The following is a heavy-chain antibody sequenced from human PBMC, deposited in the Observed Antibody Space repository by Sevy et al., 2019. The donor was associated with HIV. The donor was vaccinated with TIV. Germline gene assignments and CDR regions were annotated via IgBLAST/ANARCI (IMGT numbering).Heavy chain of an antibody. V-gene: IGHV3-23*01. CDR2: ISGKGRST. J-gene: IGHJ6*02. CDR1: GFTFSGYA. Sequence: LSLTCAVSGFTFSGYAMNWVRQAPGKGLEWVSAISGKGRSTHYADSVEGRFTISRDNSKITLYLQMNSLRAEDTAVYYCAKTINSGGGVVPAANYYYYGMDVWGQGTTVTVSS. D-gene: IGHD2-2*01. CDR3: AKTINSGGGVVPAANYYYYGMDV.